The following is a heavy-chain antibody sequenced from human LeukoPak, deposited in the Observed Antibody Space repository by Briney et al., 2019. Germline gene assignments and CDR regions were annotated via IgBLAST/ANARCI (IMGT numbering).Heavy chain of an antibody. J-gene: IGHJ5*02. CDR1: GFTFSSYG. CDR3: ARDISSGWYNWFDP. Sequence: GGSLRLSCAASGFTFSSYGMHWVRQAPGKGLEWVAFIRYDGSNKYYADSVKGRFTISRDNSKNTLYLQMSGLQAEDAALYYCARDISSGWYNWFDPWGQGTLVAVSS. V-gene: IGHV3-30*02. D-gene: IGHD6-19*01. CDR2: IRYDGSNK.